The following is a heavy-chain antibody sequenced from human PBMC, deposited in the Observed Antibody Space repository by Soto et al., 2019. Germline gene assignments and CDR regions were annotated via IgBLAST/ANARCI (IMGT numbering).Heavy chain of an antibody. CDR1: GGSITTGGRY. CDR2: IYYSGNT. J-gene: IGHJ3*02. CDR3: AQALVFTGGDGFDI. V-gene: IGHV4-31*02. D-gene: IGHD1-1*01. Sequence: QVRLQEWGPGLVKPSQTLSLKCSVSGGSITTGGRYWSWIRQLPGKGLEWIGAIYYSGNTYYNASLKSRVPISVEAAKHQFSLKLSSVTAADTAVDYCAQALVFTGGDGFDIWGQGRLVTVSS.